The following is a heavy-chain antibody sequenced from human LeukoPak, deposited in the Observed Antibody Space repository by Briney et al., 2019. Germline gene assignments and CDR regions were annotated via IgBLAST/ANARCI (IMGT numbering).Heavy chain of an antibody. J-gene: IGHJ5*02. CDR1: GFSFSHYA. V-gene: IGHV3-21*01. D-gene: IGHD6-13*01. Sequence: PGGSLRLSCAGSGFSFSHYAINWVRQAPGKGLEWVSSISSSSSYIYYADSVKGRFTISRDNAKNSLYLQMNSLRAEDTAVYYCARVTSSSCSPWGQGTLVTVSS. CDR2: ISSSSSYI. CDR3: ARVTSSSCSP.